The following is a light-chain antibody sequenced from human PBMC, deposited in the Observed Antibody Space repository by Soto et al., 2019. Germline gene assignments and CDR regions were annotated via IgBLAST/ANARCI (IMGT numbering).Light chain of an antibody. CDR1: QGISSY. V-gene: IGKV1-9*01. CDR3: QQLNTYPYT. J-gene: IGKJ2*01. Sequence: DIQLTQSPSFLSASVGDRVTITCRASQGISSYLAWYQQKPGKAPKLLISAASTFQSGVPSTFSGGGSGTEFTLTISSLQPEDFATYYCQQLNTYPYTFGQGTKLEIK. CDR2: AAS.